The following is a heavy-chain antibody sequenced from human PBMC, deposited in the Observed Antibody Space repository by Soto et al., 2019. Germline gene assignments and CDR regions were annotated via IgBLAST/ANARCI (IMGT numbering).Heavy chain of an antibody. CDR1: GGSFSGYY. J-gene: IGHJ4*02. Sequence: PSETLSLTWAVYGGSFSGYYWSLIRQPPGKGLEWIGEINHSGITNYNPSLKSRVTISVDTSKNQFSLKLSSVTAADTAVYYCARVRRLRFLEWLSQGSYYFDYWGQGTLVTVSS. D-gene: IGHD3-3*01. CDR3: ARVRRLRFLEWLSQGSYYFDY. CDR2: INHSGIT. V-gene: IGHV4-34*01.